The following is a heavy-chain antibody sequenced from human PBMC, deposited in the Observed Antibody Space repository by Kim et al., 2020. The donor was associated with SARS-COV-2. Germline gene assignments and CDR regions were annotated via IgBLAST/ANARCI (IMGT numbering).Heavy chain of an antibody. CDR2: LNGVGGDI. CDR3: ARVYHSNNDFNLYFGMDV. CDR1: GFTFSTYR. J-gene: IGHJ6*02. D-gene: IGHD3-3*01. V-gene: IGHV3-74*01. Sequence: GGSLRLSCAASGFTFSTYRMHWVRQAPGRGLAWVSRLNGVGGDIDYADFARGRFTISRDNAKNTLYLQMNGLRAEDTAVYYCARVYHSNNDFNLYFGMDVWGQGTTVIVSS.